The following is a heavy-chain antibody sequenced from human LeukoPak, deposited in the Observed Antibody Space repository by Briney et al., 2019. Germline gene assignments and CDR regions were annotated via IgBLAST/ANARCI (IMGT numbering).Heavy chain of an antibody. CDR3: ARLQSDYLNY. V-gene: IGHV3-7*04. CDR1: GFTFSRSW. J-gene: IGHJ4*02. CDR2: IKQDGSEK. Sequence: PGGSLRLSCVASGFTFSRSWMSWVRQAPGKGLEWVANIKQDGSEKHYVDPVKGRFIISRDNAKNSLYLRMNSLRAEDTAVYYCARLQSDYLNYWGLGTLVTVSS.